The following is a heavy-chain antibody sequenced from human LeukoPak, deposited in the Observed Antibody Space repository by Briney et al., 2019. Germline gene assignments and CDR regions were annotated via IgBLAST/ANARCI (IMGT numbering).Heavy chain of an antibody. CDR2: ISSSGSTI. D-gene: IGHD6-13*01. J-gene: IGHJ4*02. CDR3: ARPRIAAALDF. CDR1: GFTYCSFE. Sequence: GGSLRLSCAASGFTYCSFEMIGVRQAPGKGLEWVSYISSSGSTIYYADSVKGRFTISRDNAKNSLYLQMNSLRAEDTAVYYCARPRIAAALDFWGQGTLVTVSS. V-gene: IGHV3-48*03.